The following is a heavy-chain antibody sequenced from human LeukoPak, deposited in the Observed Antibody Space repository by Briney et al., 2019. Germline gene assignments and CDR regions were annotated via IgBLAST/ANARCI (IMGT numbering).Heavy chain of an antibody. V-gene: IGHV3-23*01. Sequence: GGSLRLSCAASGFTFSSYAMSWVRQAPGKGLEWVSAISGSGGSTYYADSVKGRFTISRDNSKNTLYLQTNSLRAEDTAVYYCAKRKEWELLGGPFDIWGQGTMVTVSS. CDR3: AKRKEWELLGGPFDI. D-gene: IGHD1-26*01. CDR1: GFTFSSYA. J-gene: IGHJ3*02. CDR2: ISGSGGST.